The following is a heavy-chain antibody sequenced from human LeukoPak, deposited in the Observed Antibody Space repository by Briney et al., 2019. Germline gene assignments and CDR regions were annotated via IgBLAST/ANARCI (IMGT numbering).Heavy chain of an antibody. CDR2: ISYDGSNK. D-gene: IGHD6-13*01. V-gene: IGHV3-30*03. CDR3: ARAGKAAAEEYFQH. CDR1: GFTFSSYG. Sequence: GRSLRLSCAASGFTFSSYGMHWVRQAPGKGLEWVAVISYDGSNKYYADSVKGRFTISRDNSKNTLYLQMNSLRAEDTAVYYCARAGKAAAEEYFQHWGQGTLVTVSS. J-gene: IGHJ1*01.